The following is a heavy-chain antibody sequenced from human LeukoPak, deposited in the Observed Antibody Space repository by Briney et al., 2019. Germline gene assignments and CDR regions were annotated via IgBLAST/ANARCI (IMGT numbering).Heavy chain of an antibody. D-gene: IGHD5-18*01. V-gene: IGHV3-33*01. CDR1: GFTFSSYG. CDR3: ARDPEVDTAMVTLGD. J-gene: IGHJ4*02. CDR2: IWYDGSNK. Sequence: GRSLRLSCAASGFTFSSYGMHWVRQAPGKGLEWVAVIWYDGSNKYYADSVKGRFTISRDNSKNTLYLQMNSLRAEDTAVYYCARDPEVDTAMVTLGDWGQGTLVTVSS.